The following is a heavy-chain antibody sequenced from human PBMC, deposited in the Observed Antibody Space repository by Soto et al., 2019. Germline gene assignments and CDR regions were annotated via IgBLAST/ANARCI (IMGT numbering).Heavy chain of an antibody. CDR1: GYTFTGYY. Sequence: GASVKVSCKASGYTFTGYYMHWVRQAPGQGLEWMGWISAYNGNTNYAQKLQGRVTMTTDTSTSTAYMELRSLRSDDTAVYYCARELNYDILSGYPPPYGMDVWGQGTTVTVSS. CDR3: ARELNYDILSGYPPPYGMDV. CDR2: ISAYNGNT. D-gene: IGHD3-9*01. V-gene: IGHV1-18*04. J-gene: IGHJ6*02.